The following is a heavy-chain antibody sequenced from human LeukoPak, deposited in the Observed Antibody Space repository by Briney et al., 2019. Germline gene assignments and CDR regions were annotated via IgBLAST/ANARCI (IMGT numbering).Heavy chain of an antibody. CDR3: ARGGRGGPKRFDP. CDR2: INHSGST. Sequence: PSETLSLTCAVSGGSISSSNWWSWIRQPPGKGLEWIGEINHSGSTNYNPSLKSRVTISVDTSKNQFSLKLSSVTAADTAVYYCARGGRGGPKRFDPWGQGTLVTASS. V-gene: IGHV4-4*02. CDR1: GGSISSSNW. D-gene: IGHD2-15*01. J-gene: IGHJ5*02.